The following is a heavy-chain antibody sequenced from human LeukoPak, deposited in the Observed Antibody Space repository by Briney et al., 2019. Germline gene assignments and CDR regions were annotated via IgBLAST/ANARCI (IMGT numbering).Heavy chain of an antibody. CDR3: ARHQYDSSGYPKANYFDY. CDR2: IYYSGST. V-gene: IGHV4-59*08. J-gene: IGHJ4*02. Sequence: SETLSLTCTVSGGSISSYYWSWIRQPPGKGLECIGYIYYSGSTNYNPSLKSRVTISVDTSKNPFSLKLSSVTAADTAVYYCARHQYDSSGYPKANYFDYWGQGTLVTVSS. D-gene: IGHD3-22*01. CDR1: GGSISSYY.